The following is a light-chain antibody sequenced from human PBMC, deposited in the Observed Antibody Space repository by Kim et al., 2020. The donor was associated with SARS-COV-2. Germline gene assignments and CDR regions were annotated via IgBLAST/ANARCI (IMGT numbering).Light chain of an antibody. Sequence: EIVLTQSPGTLSLSPGERATLSCRASRSVSSTYLAWYQQKTGQAPRLLMYGASTSATGIPDRFSGGGSGTDFTLTIDRLEPEDFAVYYCQHYDNSPYTFGQGTKLEI. CDR2: GAS. CDR1: RSVSSTY. CDR3: QHYDNSPYT. V-gene: IGKV3-20*01. J-gene: IGKJ2*01.